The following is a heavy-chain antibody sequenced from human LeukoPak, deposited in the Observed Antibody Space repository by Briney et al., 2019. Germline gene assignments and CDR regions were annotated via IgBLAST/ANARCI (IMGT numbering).Heavy chain of an antibody. CDR1: GGSISSSSYY. V-gene: IGHV4-39*01. Sequence: PSETLSLTCTVSGGSISSSSYYWGWIRQPPGTGLEWIGSIYYSGSTYYNPSLKSRVTISVDTSKNQFSLKLSSVTAADTAVYYCARHSRIAVAKRGTGPYNWFDPWGQGTLVTVSS. CDR3: ARHSRIAVAKRGTGPYNWFDP. D-gene: IGHD6-19*01. J-gene: IGHJ5*02. CDR2: IYYSGST.